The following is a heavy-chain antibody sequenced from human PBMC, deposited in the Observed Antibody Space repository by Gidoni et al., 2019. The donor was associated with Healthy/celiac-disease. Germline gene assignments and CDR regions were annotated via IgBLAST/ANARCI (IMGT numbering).Heavy chain of an antibody. J-gene: IGHJ4*02. D-gene: IGHD2-21*02. CDR1: GFTFSSYA. CDR3: ARGLRAIVVVTAIPVY. Sequence: QVQLVESGGGVVQPGRSLRLSCAASGFTFSSYAMHWVRQAPGKGLEWVAVISYDGSNKYYADSVKGRFTISRDNSKNTLYLQMNSLRAEDTAVYYCARGLRAIVVVTAIPVYWGQGTLVTVSS. CDR2: ISYDGSNK. V-gene: IGHV3-30-3*01.